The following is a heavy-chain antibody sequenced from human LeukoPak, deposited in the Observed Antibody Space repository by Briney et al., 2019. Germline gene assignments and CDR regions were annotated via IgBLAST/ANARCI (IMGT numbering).Heavy chain of an antibody. J-gene: IGHJ4*02. CDR1: GFTFSSYA. D-gene: IGHD3-22*01. V-gene: IGHV3-23*01. Sequence: GGSLRLSCAASGFTFSSYAMSWVRQAPGKGLEWVSAISGSGGSTYYAGSVKGRFTISRDNSKNTLYLQMNSLRAEDTAVYYCAKDLGGYYLYYFDYWGQGTLVTVSS. CDR2: ISGSGGST. CDR3: AKDLGGYYLYYFDY.